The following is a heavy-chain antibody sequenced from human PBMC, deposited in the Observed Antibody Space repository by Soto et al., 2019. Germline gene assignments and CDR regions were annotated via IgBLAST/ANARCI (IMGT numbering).Heavy chain of an antibody. CDR1: GVFMRSYY. CDR3: ARLKCWVGGYYYYYYGLDV. J-gene: IGHJ6*02. CDR2: IYYSGST. Sequence: TETLTLTNPVPGVFMRSYYWGGFLQPPGEGLEWIGYIYYSGSTNYNPSLKSRVTISVDTSKNQFSLKLSSVTAAGTAVYYCARLKCWVGGYYYYYYGLDVSGQASTVTVS. D-gene: IGHD3-16*01. V-gene: IGHV4-59*01.